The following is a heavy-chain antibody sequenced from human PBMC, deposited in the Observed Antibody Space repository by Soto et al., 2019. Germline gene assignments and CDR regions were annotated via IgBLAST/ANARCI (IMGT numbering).Heavy chain of an antibody. CDR1: GYTFADYW. V-gene: IGHV5-51*01. J-gene: IGHJ6*02. CDR3: ARHNSNFRYYSYAMDV. D-gene: IGHD4-4*01. Sequence: PGESLKISCKGSGYTFADYWIGWVRQLPGKGLEWMGIIYPGDSDTRYSPSFQGHVTITVDKSTSTAYLQWNTLKASDTAMYYCARHNSNFRYYSYAMDVWGQGTTVTVPS. CDR2: IYPGDSDT.